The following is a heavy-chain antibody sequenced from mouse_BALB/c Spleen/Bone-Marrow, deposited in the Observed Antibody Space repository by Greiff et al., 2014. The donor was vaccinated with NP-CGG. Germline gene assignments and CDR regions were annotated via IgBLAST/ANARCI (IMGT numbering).Heavy chain of an antibody. CDR3: ARWDYRYDY. Sequence: EVQLVESGAELVKPGASVKLSCTASGFNIKDTYVHWVKQRPEQGLEWIGRIDPANGNTKYDPKFQGKATITADTSSNTAYLQLSSLTSEDTAVYYCARWDYRYDYWGQGTTLTVSS. V-gene: IGHV14-3*02. J-gene: IGHJ2*01. D-gene: IGHD2-14*01. CDR1: GFNIKDTY. CDR2: IDPANGNT.